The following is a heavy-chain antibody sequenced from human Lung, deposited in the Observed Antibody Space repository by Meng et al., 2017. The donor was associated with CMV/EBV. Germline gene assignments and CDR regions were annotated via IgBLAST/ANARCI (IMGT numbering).Heavy chain of an antibody. CDR1: GFTFSDYY. V-gene: IGHV3-11*01. CDR2: ISGSRSTI. D-gene: IGHD2-2*01. Sequence: GGSLRLSCAASGFTFSDYYMSWIRQAPGKGLEWVSYISGSRSTIYYGDSVKGRFTISRDNAKNSLYLQMNSLRAEDTAVYYCARVDYQTNRGRWFDPWGQGTXVTVYS. J-gene: IGHJ5*02. CDR3: ARVDYQTNRGRWFDP.